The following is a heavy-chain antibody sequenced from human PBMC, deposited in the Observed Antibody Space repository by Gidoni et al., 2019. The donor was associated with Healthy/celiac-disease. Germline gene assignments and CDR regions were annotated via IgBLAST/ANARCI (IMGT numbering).Heavy chain of an antibody. CDR2: ISYDGSNK. J-gene: IGHJ4*02. CDR1: GFTFSREG. D-gene: IGHD3-10*01. CDR3: AKDPGGAEYYFDY. V-gene: IGHV3-30*18. Sequence: QVQLVESGGGVVQPGSSLRLSCAASGFTFSREGMHWVRQAPGKGREWVSVISYDGSNKYYADSVKGRFTISRDNSKNTLDLQMNSLRAEDTAVYYCAKDPGGAEYYFDYWGQGTLVTVSS.